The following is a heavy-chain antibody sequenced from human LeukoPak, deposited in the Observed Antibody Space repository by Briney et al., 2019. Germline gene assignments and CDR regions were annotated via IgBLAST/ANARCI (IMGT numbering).Heavy chain of an antibody. CDR2: ISYSGGT. J-gene: IGHJ5*02. CDR1: GGSISSSSYY. D-gene: IGHD6-13*01. Sequence: PSETLSLTCTVSGGSISSSSYYWGWIRQPPGKGLEWIGDISYSGGTYYNPSLKSRVTISVDTSKNQFSLKLSSVTATDTAVYYCASGGSSSWYRWFDPWGQGTLVTVSS. CDR3: ASGGSSSWYRWFDP. V-gene: IGHV4-39*01.